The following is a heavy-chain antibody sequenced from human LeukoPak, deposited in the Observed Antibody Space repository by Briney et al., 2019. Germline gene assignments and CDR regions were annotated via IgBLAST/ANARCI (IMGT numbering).Heavy chain of an antibody. J-gene: IGHJ5*02. V-gene: IGHV4-38-2*02. CDR3: ARCDFWSGYYVDP. D-gene: IGHD3-3*01. CDR1: DYSISTGYF. Sequence: PSETLSLTCTVSDYSISTGYFWGWIRQPPGKGLEWIATIYQTGSTYKNPSLKSRVTISLDTSKNQFSLKLSSVTAADTAVYYCARCDFWSGYYVDPWGQGTLVTVSS. CDR2: IYQTGST.